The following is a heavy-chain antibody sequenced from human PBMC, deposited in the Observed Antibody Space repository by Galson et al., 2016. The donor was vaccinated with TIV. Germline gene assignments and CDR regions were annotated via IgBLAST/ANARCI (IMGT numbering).Heavy chain of an antibody. J-gene: IGHJ6*02. CDR2: IYNDDTT. V-gene: IGHV3-66*02. D-gene: IGHD2-21*01. CDR3: ARERRYCGDQCFLRYYYGMDV. Sequence: LRLSCAVSGFSVSDNYMNWVRQAPGKGLEWVSIIYNDDTTYYADSVKSRFTISRDRSKNTLYLQMHNLRPADAAVYHCARERRYCGDQCFLRYYYGMDVWGQGTTVTVSS. CDR1: GFSVSDNY.